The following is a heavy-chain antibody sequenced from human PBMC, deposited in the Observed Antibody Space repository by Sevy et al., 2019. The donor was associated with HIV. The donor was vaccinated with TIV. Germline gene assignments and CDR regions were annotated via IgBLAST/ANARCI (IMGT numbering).Heavy chain of an antibody. CDR2: ISSSSTYI. CDR3: ARDRDGSGSSGGYGMDV. J-gene: IGHJ6*02. Sequence: GRSLRLSCVDSGLTFSTYSMNWVRQAPGKGLEWVSSISSSSTYIYYADSVKGRFTISRDNAKKSLYLQMNSLRAEDTAVYYCARDRDGSGSSGGYGMDVWGQGTTVTVSS. V-gene: IGHV3-21*01. CDR1: GLTFSTYS. D-gene: IGHD3-10*01.